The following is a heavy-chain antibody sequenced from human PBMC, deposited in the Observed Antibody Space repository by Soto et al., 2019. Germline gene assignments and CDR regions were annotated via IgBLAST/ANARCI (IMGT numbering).Heavy chain of an antibody. CDR2: INHSGST. V-gene: IGHV4-34*01. D-gene: IGHD2-2*01. Sequence: SETLSLTCAVYGGSFSGYYWSWIRQPPGKGLEWIGEINHSGSTNYNPSLKSRVTISVDTSKNQFSLKLSSVTAADTAVYYCASYCSSTSCYHSVDYWGQGTLVTVSS. CDR3: ASYCSSTSCYHSVDY. CDR1: GGSFSGYY. J-gene: IGHJ4*02.